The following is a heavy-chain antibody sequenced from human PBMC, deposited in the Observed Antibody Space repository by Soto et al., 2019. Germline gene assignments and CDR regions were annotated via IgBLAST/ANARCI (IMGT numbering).Heavy chain of an antibody. CDR3: ARGNMDV. J-gene: IGHJ6*02. V-gene: IGHV3-30-3*01. CDR2: TSKDGINT. Sequence: QVQLVESGGGVVQPGRSLRLSCAASAFTLSKFAMHWVRQAPGKGLEWVAVTSKDGINTYYADSVKGLFTISRDNSKSTIYLQMNSLRTEDTALYYCARGNMDVWGQGTTVTVSS. CDR1: AFTLSKFA. D-gene: IGHD1-1*01.